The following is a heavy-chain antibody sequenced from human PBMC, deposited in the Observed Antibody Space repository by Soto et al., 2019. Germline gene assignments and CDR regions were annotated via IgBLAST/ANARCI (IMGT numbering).Heavy chain of an antibody. Sequence: QITLKESGPTRVKPTQTLTLTCIFSGFSLSTSGVGVGWIRQPPGKALEWLAVIYWDDDKRYSPSLKSRLTITKDTSKNQVALTMSNMGPLDTATYYCAHRAVLQGNWNGGYFDSWGQGTLVTVSS. D-gene: IGHD1-1*01. J-gene: IGHJ4*02. CDR1: GFSLSTSGVG. CDR2: IYWDDDK. CDR3: AHRAVLQGNWNGGYFDS. V-gene: IGHV2-5*02.